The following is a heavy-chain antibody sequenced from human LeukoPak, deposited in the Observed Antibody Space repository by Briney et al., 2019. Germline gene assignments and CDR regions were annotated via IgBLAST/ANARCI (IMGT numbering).Heavy chain of an antibody. CDR2: IIPILGTA. J-gene: IGHJ6*02. CDR1: GGTFSSYA. V-gene: IGHV1-69*13. CDR3: ARVSTGRSYNYYYGMDV. Sequence: SVKVSCKASGGTFSSYAISWVRQAPGQGLEWMGGIIPILGTASDAQKFQGSVTITADGSTSTAYMELSSLRSEDTAVYYCARVSTGRSYNYYYGMDVWGQGTTVTVSS. D-gene: IGHD3-16*02.